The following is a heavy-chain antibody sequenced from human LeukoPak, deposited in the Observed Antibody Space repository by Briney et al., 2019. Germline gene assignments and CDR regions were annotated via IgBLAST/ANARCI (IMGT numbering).Heavy chain of an antibody. Sequence: WGSLRLSCAASGFTFSSYWMHWVRQVPGKGLVWVSRIKSDGSSTSYADSVKGRFTISRDNSKNTLYLQMSSLRAEDTAVYYCAKDTPDSSAYYLENWGQGTLVTVSS. D-gene: IGHD3-22*01. CDR1: GFTFSSYW. CDR3: AKDTPDSSAYYLEN. CDR2: IKSDGSST. J-gene: IGHJ4*02. V-gene: IGHV3-74*01.